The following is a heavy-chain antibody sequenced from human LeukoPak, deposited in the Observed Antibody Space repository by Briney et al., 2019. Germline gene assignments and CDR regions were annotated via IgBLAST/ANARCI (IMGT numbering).Heavy chain of an antibody. CDR3: ARVRRDGYNSLFDY. CDR2: INPNSGGT. D-gene: IGHD5-24*01. CDR1: GYTFTGYY. Sequence: ASVKVSCKASGYTFTGYYMHWVRQAPGQGLEWMGRINPNSGGTNYAQKFQGRVTMTRDTSISTAYMELSSLRSDDTAVYYCARVRRDGYNSLFDYWGQGTLVTVSS. V-gene: IGHV1-2*06. J-gene: IGHJ4*02.